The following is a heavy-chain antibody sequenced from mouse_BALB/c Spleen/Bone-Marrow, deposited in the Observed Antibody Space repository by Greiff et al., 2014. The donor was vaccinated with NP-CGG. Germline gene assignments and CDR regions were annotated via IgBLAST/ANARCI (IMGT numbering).Heavy chain of an antibody. D-gene: IGHD4-1*01. CDR1: GYAFSSYW. CDR3: ARGGRLTGYYFDY. CDR2: IYPGDGDT. Sequence: QVQLQQSGAELVRPGSSVEISCKASGYAFSSYWMNWVKQRPGQGLEWIGQIYPGDGDTNYNGNFKDKVTLTTDKSSTTAYMQLSSLTSEDSAVYFCARGGRLTGYYFDYWGQGTTLTVSS. J-gene: IGHJ2*01. V-gene: IGHV1-80*01.